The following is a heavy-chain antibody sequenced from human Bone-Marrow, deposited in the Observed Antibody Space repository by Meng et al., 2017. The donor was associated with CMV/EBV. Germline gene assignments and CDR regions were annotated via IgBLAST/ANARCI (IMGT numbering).Heavy chain of an antibody. Sequence: ASVKVSCKASGYTFTSYYMHWVRQAPGQGLEWMGIINPSGGSTSYAQKFQGRVTMTRDTSTSTVYMELSSLRSEDTAVYYCAQGGGLAARRAYYYDYGMEGWGQGTTVTVSS. CDR2: INPSGGST. V-gene: IGHV1-46*01. D-gene: IGHD6-6*01. CDR3: AQGGGLAARRAYYYDYGMEG. CDR1: GYTFTSYY. J-gene: IGHJ6*02.